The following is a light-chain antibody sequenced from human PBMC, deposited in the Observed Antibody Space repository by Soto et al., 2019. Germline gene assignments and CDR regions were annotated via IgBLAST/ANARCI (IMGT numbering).Light chain of an antibody. CDR1: QSVTNNY. Sequence: ELVWTQSTGTLSLSPGERAPLSCGASQSVTNNYLAWYQQKPGQRPRLLIYGASNRATGIPERLSGSGSGTDFTLTIGRLEPQDSAMYYCQQYVISVTFGQGTRLEIK. CDR2: GAS. V-gene: IGKV3-20*01. J-gene: IGKJ5*01. CDR3: QQYVISVT.